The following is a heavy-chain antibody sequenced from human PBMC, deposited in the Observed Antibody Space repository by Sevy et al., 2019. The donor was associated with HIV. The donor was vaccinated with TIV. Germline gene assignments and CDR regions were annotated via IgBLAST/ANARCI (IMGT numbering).Heavy chain of an antibody. CDR1: GFSLSSYE. J-gene: IGHJ6*02. CDR2: ISSSGTTI. D-gene: IGHD3-22*01. CDR3: ARDLPGDSRMDV. Sequence: GGSLRLSCAASGFSLSSYEMNWVRQAPGKGLEWFSYISSSGTTIYYADSVKGRFTVSRDNAKNSLYLQMNSLRGEDTSVYYCARDLPGDSRMDVWGQGTTVTVSS. V-gene: IGHV3-48*03.